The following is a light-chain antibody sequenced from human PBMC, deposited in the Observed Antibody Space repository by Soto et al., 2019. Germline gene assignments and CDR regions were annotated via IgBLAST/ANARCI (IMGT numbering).Light chain of an antibody. CDR2: DVA. Sequence: QSALTQPRSVSGSPGQSVTISCTGTSSDVGGYNSVSWYQQHPGKAPKLLIYDVAKWASGVPDRFSGSKSDNTASLTISGLQAEDEADHYCCSYAARGTFVFGIGTKVTVL. CDR1: SSDVGGYNS. V-gene: IGLV2-11*01. J-gene: IGLJ1*01. CDR3: CSYAARGTFV.